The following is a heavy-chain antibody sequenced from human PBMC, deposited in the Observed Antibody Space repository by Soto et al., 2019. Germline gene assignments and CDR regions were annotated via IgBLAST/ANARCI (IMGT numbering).Heavy chain of an antibody. V-gene: IGHV3-30*18. Sequence: GGSLRLSCAASGFTFGSYGMHWVRQAPGKGLEWVAVISYDGSNKYYADSVKGRFTISRDNSKNTLYLQMNSLRAEDTAVYYCAKDRRGYCSSTSCQPQFDYWGQGTLVTVSS. D-gene: IGHD2-2*01. CDR2: ISYDGSNK. CDR1: GFTFGSYG. CDR3: AKDRRGYCSSTSCQPQFDY. J-gene: IGHJ4*02.